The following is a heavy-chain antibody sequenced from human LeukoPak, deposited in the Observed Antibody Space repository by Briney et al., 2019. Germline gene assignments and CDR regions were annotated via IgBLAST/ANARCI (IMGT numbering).Heavy chain of an antibody. J-gene: IGHJ6*03. CDR1: GFTFNNYA. V-gene: IGHV3-23*01. Sequence: GGSLRLSCAASGFTFNNYAMSWVRQAPGKGLEWVSSISGGGDTSYYADSVRDRFTISRDTSKNMLFLQMDSLRAEDTAIYYCAKNAGDGGYYYYMDVWAKGLRSPSP. D-gene: IGHD3-16*01. CDR3: AKNAGDGGYYYYMDV. CDR2: ISGGGDTS.